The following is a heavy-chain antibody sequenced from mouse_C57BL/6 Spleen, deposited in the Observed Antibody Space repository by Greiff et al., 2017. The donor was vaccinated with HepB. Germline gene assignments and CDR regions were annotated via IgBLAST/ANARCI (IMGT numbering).Heavy chain of an antibody. V-gene: IGHV5-4*01. CDR2: ISDGGSYT. Sequence: EVHLVESGGGLVKPGGSLKLSCAASGFTFSSYAMSWVRQTPEKRLEWVATISDGGSYTYYPDNVKGRFTISRDNAKNNLYLQMSHLKSEDTAMYYCARDRRGYDRGNYVDYWGQGTTLTVSS. CDR3: ARDRRGYDRGNYVDY. J-gene: IGHJ2*01. CDR1: GFTFSSYA. D-gene: IGHD2-2*01.